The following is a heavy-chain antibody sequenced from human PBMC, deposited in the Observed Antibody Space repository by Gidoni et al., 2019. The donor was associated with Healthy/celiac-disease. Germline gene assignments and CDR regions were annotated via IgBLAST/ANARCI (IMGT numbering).Heavy chain of an antibody. V-gene: IGHV4-34*01. CDR2: INHSGST. D-gene: IGHD3-9*01. Sequence: QVQLQQWGAGLLKPSETLSLTCAVYGGSFSGYYWSWIRQPPGKGLEWIGDINHSGSTNYNPSLKSRVTISVDTSKNQFSLKLSSVTAADTAVYYCARRYFGGAWFDPWGQGTLVTVSS. CDR3: ARRYFGGAWFDP. J-gene: IGHJ5*02. CDR1: GGSFSGYY.